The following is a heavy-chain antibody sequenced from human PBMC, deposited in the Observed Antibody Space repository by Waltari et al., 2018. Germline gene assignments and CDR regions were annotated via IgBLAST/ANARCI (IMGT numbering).Heavy chain of an antibody. CDR3: ARELGGYYVGDYYYFYMDV. J-gene: IGHJ6*03. CDR2: IDTNGST. D-gene: IGHD1-26*01. V-gene: IGHV4-4*07. CDR1: GGSISSYY. Sequence: QVQLQESGPGLVKPSETLSLTCTVSGGSISSYYWSWIRQPDGQGLEWIGRIDTNGSTNDNPSRKRGVPMSVDTSKTRVSLKLSSVTAPDAAVYDCARELGGYYVGDYYYFYMDVWGKGTTVTISS.